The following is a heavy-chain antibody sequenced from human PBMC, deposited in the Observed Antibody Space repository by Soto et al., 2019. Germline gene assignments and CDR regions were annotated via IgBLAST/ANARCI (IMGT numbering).Heavy chain of an antibody. CDR3: AVRYSDGRAAYGPYDFDY. CDR2: ISAYNGNT. V-gene: IGHV1-18*01. Sequence: ASVKVSCKASGYTFTSYGISWVRQAPGQGLEWMGWISAYNGNTNYAQKLQGRVTMTTDTSTSTAYMELRSLRSDDTAVYYCAVRYSDGRAAYGPYDFDYWGQGTLVNGSS. D-gene: IGHD5-12*01. CDR1: GYTFTSYG. J-gene: IGHJ4*02.